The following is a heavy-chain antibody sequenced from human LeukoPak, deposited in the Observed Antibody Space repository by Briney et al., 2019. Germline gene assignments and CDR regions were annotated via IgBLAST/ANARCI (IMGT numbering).Heavy chain of an antibody. J-gene: IGHJ5*02. Sequence: SVKVSCKASGGTFNSYTVSWVRQAPGQGLEWMGRVIPILGITNYAQNFQGRVTVTSDKSTSTAFMELSSLTSEDTAVYYCAEGGGDSHNWFDPWGQGTLVTVSS. CDR3: AEGGGDSHNWFDP. CDR2: VIPILGIT. V-gene: IGHV1-69*02. CDR1: GGTFNSYT. D-gene: IGHD2-21*02.